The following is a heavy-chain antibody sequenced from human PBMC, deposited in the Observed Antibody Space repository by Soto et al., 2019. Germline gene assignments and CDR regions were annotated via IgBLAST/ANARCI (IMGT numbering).Heavy chain of an antibody. J-gene: IGHJ4*02. CDR1: GYSFTGYW. D-gene: IGHD3-22*01. CDR2: IDPSDSQT. Sequence: GESLKISCKGSGYSFTGYWITWVRQKPGKGLEWMGRIDPSDSQTYYSPSFRGHVTISVTKSITTVFLQWSSLRASDTAMYYCARQIYDSDTGPNFRYYFDSWGQGTPVTVSS. CDR3: ARQIYDSDTGPNFRYYFDS. V-gene: IGHV5-10-1*01.